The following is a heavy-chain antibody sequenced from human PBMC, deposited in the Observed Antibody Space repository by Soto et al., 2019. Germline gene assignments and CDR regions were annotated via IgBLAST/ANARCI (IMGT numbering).Heavy chain of an antibody. CDR3: AAIWYDY. V-gene: IGHV3-23*01. CDR1: GFTFRNYN. D-gene: IGHD3-3*01. CDR2: ISAGGGST. J-gene: IGHJ4*02. Sequence: PGGSLRLSCAASGFTFRNYNMNWVRQAPGKGLEWVSSISAGGGSTYYADSVKGRFTVSRDNSKSTLYLQMDSLRAEDTAVYYCAAIWYDYWGQGTLVTVSS.